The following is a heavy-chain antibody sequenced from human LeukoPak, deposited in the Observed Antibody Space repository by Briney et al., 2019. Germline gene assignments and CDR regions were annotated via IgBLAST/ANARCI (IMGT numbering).Heavy chain of an antibody. V-gene: IGHV3-11*01. CDR3: TTGIQLWLPPPYFGY. CDR1: GFTFSDYY. J-gene: IGHJ4*02. CDR2: ISSSGSTI. Sequence: GGSLRLSCAASGFTFSDYYMSWIRQAPGKGLEWVSYISSSGSTIYYADSVKGRFTISRDDSKNTLYLQMNSLKTEDTAVYYCTTGIQLWLPPPYFGYWGQGTLVTVSS. D-gene: IGHD5-18*01.